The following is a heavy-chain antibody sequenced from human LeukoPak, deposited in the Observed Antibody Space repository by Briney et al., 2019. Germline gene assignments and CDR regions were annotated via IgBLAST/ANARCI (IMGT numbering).Heavy chain of an antibody. Sequence: GASVKVSCKASGYTFSSFDINWVRQAPGQELEWMGWMNPNSGNSGFAQKFQGRVIMTRNTSIATAYMEVTNLRFDDTAVYYCVDPDRWGQGTLVTVSS. CDR1: GYTFSSFD. V-gene: IGHV1-8*01. CDR3: VDPDR. J-gene: IGHJ1*01. D-gene: IGHD3-22*01. CDR2: MNPNSGNS.